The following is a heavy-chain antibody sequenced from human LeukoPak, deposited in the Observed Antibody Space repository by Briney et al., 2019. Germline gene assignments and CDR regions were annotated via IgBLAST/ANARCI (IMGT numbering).Heavy chain of an antibody. V-gene: IGHV3-53*01. CDR2: TYSGGST. J-gene: IGHJ1*01. CDR3: ARAQHYCSGSTCYGYFKY. Sequence: GGSLRLSCGASGFTVSSNYMRWVRQAPGKGLEWVSATYSGGSTYYADSVKGRFTISSDNSKNTLYLQMNSLKAEDTAIYYCARAQHYCSGSTCYGYFKYWGQGTLVTVSS. CDR1: GFTVSSNY. D-gene: IGHD2-15*01.